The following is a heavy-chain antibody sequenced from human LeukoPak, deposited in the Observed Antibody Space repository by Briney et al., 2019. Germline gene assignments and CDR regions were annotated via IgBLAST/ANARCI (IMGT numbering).Heavy chain of an antibody. Sequence: PGGSLRLSCAASGFTVSSNYMSWVRQAPGKGLEWVSVIYSIGSTYYADSVKGRFTISRDNSKNTLYLQMNSLRAEDTAVYYCAGSNLPSDNAHYWGQGTLVTVSS. CDR2: IYSIGST. CDR3: AGSNLPSDNAHY. CDR1: GFTVSSNY. V-gene: IGHV3-66*03. D-gene: IGHD4-11*01. J-gene: IGHJ4*02.